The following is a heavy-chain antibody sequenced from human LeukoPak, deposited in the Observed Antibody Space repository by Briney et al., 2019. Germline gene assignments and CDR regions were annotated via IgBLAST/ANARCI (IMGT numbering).Heavy chain of an antibody. D-gene: IGHD5-18*01. Sequence: SETLSLTCTVSGGSISSYYWSWIRQPPGRGLEWIGYIYYSGSTNYNPSLKSRVTISVDTSKNQFSLKLSSVTAADTAVYYCARVSQPWLPHYFDYWGQGTLVTVSS. V-gene: IGHV4-59*01. CDR2: IYYSGST. J-gene: IGHJ4*02. CDR1: GGSISSYY. CDR3: ARVSQPWLPHYFDY.